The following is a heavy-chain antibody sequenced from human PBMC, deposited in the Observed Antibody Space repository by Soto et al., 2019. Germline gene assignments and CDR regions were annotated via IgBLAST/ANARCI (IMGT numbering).Heavy chain of an antibody. CDR1: GVSITDTTYH. Sequence: PSETLSLTCIVSGVSITDTTYHWGWTRQPLGKGLEWVASIHYTGKTYYNPSLKSRLTISMDTSKNQVFLTLKSVTAADTAMYCCSRLSNGRPGDFWGQGTLVTVSS. J-gene: IGHJ4*02. CDR3: SRLSNGRPGDF. V-gene: IGHV4-39*01. D-gene: IGHD2-8*01. CDR2: IHYTGKT.